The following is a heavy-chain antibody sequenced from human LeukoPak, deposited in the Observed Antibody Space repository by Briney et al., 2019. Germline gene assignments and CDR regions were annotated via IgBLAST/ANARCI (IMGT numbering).Heavy chain of an antibody. Sequence: ASVKVSCKASGYTFTSYYMHWVRQAPGQGLEWMGIINPSGGTTNYAQKFQDRVTMTRDTSTSTVYMKLSSLRSEDTAVYYCARDPGSTSTETYFDYWGQGTLVTVSS. V-gene: IGHV1-46*01. CDR3: ARDPGSTSTETYFDY. CDR2: INPSGGTT. D-gene: IGHD2-2*01. J-gene: IGHJ4*02. CDR1: GYTFTSYY.